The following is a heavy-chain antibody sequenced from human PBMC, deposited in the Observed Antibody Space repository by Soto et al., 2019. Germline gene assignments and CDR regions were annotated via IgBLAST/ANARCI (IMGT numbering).Heavy chain of an antibody. D-gene: IGHD6-19*01. CDR2: INHSGST. CDR3: AMARGWYLSDFDI. CDR1: GGSFSGYY. J-gene: IGHJ3*02. V-gene: IGHV4-34*01. Sequence: PSETLSLTCAVYGGSFSGYYWSWIRQPPRKGLEWIGEINHSGSTNYNPSLKSRVTISVDTSKNQFSLKLSSVTAADTAVYYCAMARGWYLSDFDIWGQGTMVTVSS.